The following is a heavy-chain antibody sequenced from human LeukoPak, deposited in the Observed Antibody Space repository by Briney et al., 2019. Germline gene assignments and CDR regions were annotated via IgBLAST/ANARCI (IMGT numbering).Heavy chain of an antibody. CDR1: GFTFSSSA. D-gene: IGHD3-9*01. J-gene: IGHJ4*02. Sequence: PGGSLRLSCAASGFTFSSSAMNWVRQAPGKGLEWVSSINQISSHIYYAESVRGRFSISRENAKNSVYLQMNSLRAEDTAIYYCARDATQYLRYGYFDYWGPGILVTVSS. CDR3: ARDATQYLRYGYFDY. CDR2: INQISSHI. V-gene: IGHV3-21*01.